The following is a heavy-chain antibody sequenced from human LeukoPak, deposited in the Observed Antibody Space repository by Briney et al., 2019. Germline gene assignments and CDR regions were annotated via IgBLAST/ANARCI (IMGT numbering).Heavy chain of an antibody. CDR3: AREYYDFWSGYED. V-gene: IGHV4-38-2*02. CDR2: IYYSGST. Sequence: GSLRLSCAASGFTFSDYYMSWIRQAPGKGLEWVGSIYYSGSTYYNPSLKSRVTISVDTSKNQFSLKLSSVTAADTAVYYCAREYYDFWSGYEDWGQGTLVTVSS. D-gene: IGHD3-3*01. J-gene: IGHJ4*02. CDR1: GFTFSDYY.